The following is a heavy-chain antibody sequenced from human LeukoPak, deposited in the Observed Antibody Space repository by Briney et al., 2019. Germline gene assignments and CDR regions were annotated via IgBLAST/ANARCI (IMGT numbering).Heavy chain of an antibody. D-gene: IGHD6-25*01. Sequence: PSETLSLTCAVYGGCFSGYYWSWIRQPPGKGLEWIGEINHSGSTNYNPSLKSRVTISVDTSKNQFSLKLSSVTAADTAVYYCARGSGLGYSGFYNWFDPWGQGTLVTVSS. V-gene: IGHV4-34*01. J-gene: IGHJ5*02. CDR1: GGCFSGYY. CDR2: INHSGST. CDR3: ARGSGLGYSGFYNWFDP.